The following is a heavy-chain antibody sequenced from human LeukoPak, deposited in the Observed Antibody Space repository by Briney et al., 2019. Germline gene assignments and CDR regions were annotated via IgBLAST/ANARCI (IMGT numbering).Heavy chain of an antibody. CDR2: IYYSGST. V-gene: IGHV4-59*01. J-gene: IGHJ5*02. CDR3: ARVNQDYYGSGSYYNVGWFDP. D-gene: IGHD3-10*01. CDR1: GGSISSYY. Sequence: SETLSLTCTVSGGSISSYYWSWIRQPPGKGLEWIGYIYYSGSTNYNTSLKSRVTISVDTSKNQFSLKLSSVTAADTAVYYCARVNQDYYGSGSYYNVGWFDPWGQGTLVTVSS.